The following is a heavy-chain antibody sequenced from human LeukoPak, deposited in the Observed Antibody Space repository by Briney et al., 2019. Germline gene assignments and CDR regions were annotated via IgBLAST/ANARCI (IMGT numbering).Heavy chain of an antibody. D-gene: IGHD5-12*01. V-gene: IGHV3-48*04. CDR1: GFTFSSYS. CDR3: ARDRGYSGYDAFDI. CDR2: ISSSSSSTI. J-gene: IGHJ3*02. Sequence: GGSLRLSCAASGFTFSSYSMNWVRQAPGKGLEWVSYISSSSSSTIYYADSVKGRFTISRDNAKNSLYLQMNSLRAEDTAVYYCARDRGYSGYDAFDIWGQGTMVTVSS.